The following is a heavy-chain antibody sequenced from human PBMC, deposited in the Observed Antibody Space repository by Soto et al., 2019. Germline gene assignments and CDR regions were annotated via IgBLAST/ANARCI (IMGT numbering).Heavy chain of an antibody. Sequence: EEQLLESGGGLVQPGGSLRLSCVASGFTFSNYDMSWVRQAPGKGLEWVSSINVDSTTYYADSVKGRFTISRDNSKNTLYLQMNSLRAEDTAVYYCAKNYYFDYWGQGTLVTVSS. CDR2: INVDSTT. CDR3: AKNYYFDY. CDR1: GFTFSNYD. V-gene: IGHV3-23*01. J-gene: IGHJ4*02.